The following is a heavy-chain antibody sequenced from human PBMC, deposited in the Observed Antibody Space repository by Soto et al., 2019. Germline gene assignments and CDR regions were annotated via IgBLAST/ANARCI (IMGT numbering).Heavy chain of an antibody. V-gene: IGHV5-51*01. CDR3: ARHSPPGITMVRGEYYYGMDV. D-gene: IGHD3-10*01. CDR2: IYPGDSDT. J-gene: IGHJ6*02. Sequence: PGESLKISCKGSGYSFTSYWIGWVRQMPGKGLKWMGSIYPGDSDTRYSPSFQGQVTISADKSISTAYMQWSSLKASDTAMYYCARHSPPGITMVRGEYYYGMDVWGQGTTVTVSS. CDR1: GYSFTSYW.